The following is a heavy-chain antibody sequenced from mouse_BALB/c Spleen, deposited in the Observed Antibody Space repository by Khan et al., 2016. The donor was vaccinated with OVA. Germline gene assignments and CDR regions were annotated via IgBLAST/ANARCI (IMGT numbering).Heavy chain of an antibody. V-gene: IGHV1S29*02. CDR3: SSSGYGSFAY. CDR1: GYTFTDYN. CDR2: IYPNNGDT. J-gene: IGHJ3*01. Sequence: IQLVQSGPELVKPGASVKISCKASGYTFTDYNMDWVKQSHGKSLEWIGYIYPNNGDTGYNQKFKTKATLTVDNSSSTAYMELRRLTSENSAVYCCSSSGYGSFAYWGQGSLVTVSA. D-gene: IGHD1-2*01.